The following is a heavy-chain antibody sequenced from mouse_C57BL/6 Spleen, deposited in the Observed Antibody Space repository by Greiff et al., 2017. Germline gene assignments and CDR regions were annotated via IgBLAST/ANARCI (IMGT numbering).Heavy chain of an antibody. Sequence: VQLQQSGAELVRPGSSVKLSCKASGYTFTSYWMHWVKQRPIQGLEWIGNIDPSDSETHYNQKFKDKATLTVDKSSSTAYMQLSSLTSEDSAVYYCARLDWDVPYYAMDYWGQGTSVTVSS. CDR3: ARLDWDVPYYAMDY. D-gene: IGHD4-1*01. CDR1: GYTFTSYW. V-gene: IGHV1-52*01. J-gene: IGHJ4*01. CDR2: IDPSDSET.